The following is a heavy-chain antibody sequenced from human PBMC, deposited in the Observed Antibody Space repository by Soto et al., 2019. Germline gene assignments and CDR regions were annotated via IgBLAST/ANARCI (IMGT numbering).Heavy chain of an antibody. J-gene: IGHJ6*03. CDR2: ISAYNGNT. CDR3: ARGGNDDFWSRYYNHYSYYMDV. Sequence: QVPLVQSGAEVKKPGASVKASCKASGYTFTSYGISWVRQAPGQGLEWMGWISAYNGNTNYAQKLQGRVTMTTDTSTSTAYMELRSLRSADTPVHYCARGGNDDFWSRYYNHYSYYMDVWGKGTTVTVSS. CDR1: GYTFTSYG. D-gene: IGHD3-3*01. V-gene: IGHV1-18*01.